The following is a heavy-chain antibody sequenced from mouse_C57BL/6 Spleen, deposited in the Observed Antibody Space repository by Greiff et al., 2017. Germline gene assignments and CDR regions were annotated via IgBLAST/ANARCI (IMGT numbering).Heavy chain of an antibody. Sequence: QVQLQQSGPELVKPGASVKISCKASGYAFSSSWMNWVKQRPGKGLEWIGRIYPGDGDTNYNGKFKGKATLTADKSSSTAYMQLSSLTSEDSAVCFCERAYDWALAYWGQGTLVTVSA. V-gene: IGHV1-82*01. D-gene: IGHD2-12*01. CDR3: ERAYDWALAY. CDR2: IYPGDGDT. J-gene: IGHJ3*01. CDR1: GYAFSSSW.